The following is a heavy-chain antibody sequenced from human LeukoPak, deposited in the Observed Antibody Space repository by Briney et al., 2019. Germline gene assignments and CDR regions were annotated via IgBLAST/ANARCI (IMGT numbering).Heavy chain of an antibody. V-gene: IGHV3-33*06. CDR2: IWYDGSNK. CDR1: GFTFCSYG. J-gene: IGHJ3*02. CDR3: AKDTCGGDCPIGAFDI. D-gene: IGHD2-21*02. Sequence: GGSLRLSCAASGFTFCSYGMHWVRQAPGKGLEWVAVIWYDGSNKYYADSVKGRFTISRDNSKNTLYLQMNSLRAEDTAVYYCAKDTCGGDCPIGAFDIWGQGTMVTVSS.